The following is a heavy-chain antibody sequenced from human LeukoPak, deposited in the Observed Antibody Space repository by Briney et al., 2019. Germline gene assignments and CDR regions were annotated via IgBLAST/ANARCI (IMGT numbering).Heavy chain of an antibody. Sequence: PGGSLSLSCASSGFTFISYAMSWVRQARGKGLDWVSAIIGSGGSTYYAASVKGRFTISRDNSKNTLYLQMNSLRAEDTAVYYCAKDQYYYDSSGTEHWGQGTLVTVSS. CDR3: AKDQYYYDSSGTEH. V-gene: IGHV3-23*01. CDR1: GFTFISYA. D-gene: IGHD3-22*01. CDR2: IIGSGGST. J-gene: IGHJ1*01.